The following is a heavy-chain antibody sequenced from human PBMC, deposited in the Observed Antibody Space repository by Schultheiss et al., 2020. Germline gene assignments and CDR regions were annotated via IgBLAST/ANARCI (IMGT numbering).Heavy chain of an antibody. CDR1: GFTFSNAW. V-gene: IGHV3-23*01. CDR3: ARVESTMVRGVLSYYYGMDV. J-gene: IGHJ6*02. CDR2: ISGSGGST. D-gene: IGHD3-10*01. Sequence: GGSLRLSCAASGFTFSNAWMNWVRQAPGKGLEWVSAISGSGGSTYYADSVKGRFTISRDNSKNTLYLQMNSLRAEDTAVYYCARVESTMVRGVLSYYYGMDVWGPGTTVTVAS.